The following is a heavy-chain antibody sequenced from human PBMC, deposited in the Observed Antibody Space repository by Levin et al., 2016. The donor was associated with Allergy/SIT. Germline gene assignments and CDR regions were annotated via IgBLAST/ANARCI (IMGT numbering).Heavy chain of an antibody. Sequence: SQTLSLTCAASGFTFSSYAMSWVRQPPGKGLEWIGEINHSGSTNYNPSLKSRVTISVDTSKNQFSLKLSSVTAADTAVYYCARVPNHYGSGSYNFDLWGRGTLVTVSS. V-gene: IGHV4-34*01. D-gene: IGHD3-10*01. CDR1: GFTFSSYA. CDR2: INHSGST. CDR3: ARVPNHYGSGSYNFDL. J-gene: IGHJ2*01.